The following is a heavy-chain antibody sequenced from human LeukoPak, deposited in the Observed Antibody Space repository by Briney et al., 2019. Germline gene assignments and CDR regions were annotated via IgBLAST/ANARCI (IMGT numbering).Heavy chain of an antibody. CDR3: ARDLTASNYVDY. CDR2: INPNSGGT. V-gene: IGHV1-2*02. Sequence: ASVKVSCKASGYTFTGYYMHWVRQAPGQGREWMGWINPNSGGTKYAQKLEGRVTMTRDTSISTAYMELSRLRSDDTAVYYCARDLTASNYVDYWGQGTLVTVSS. CDR1: GYTFTGYY. D-gene: IGHD1-14*01. J-gene: IGHJ4*02.